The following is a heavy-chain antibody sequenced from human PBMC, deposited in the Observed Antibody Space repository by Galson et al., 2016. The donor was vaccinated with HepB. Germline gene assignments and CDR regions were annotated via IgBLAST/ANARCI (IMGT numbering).Heavy chain of an antibody. D-gene: IGHD6-19*01. V-gene: IGHV3-64*01. CDR2: ISSNGGTT. CDR1: GFTFRSHA. J-gene: IGHJ6*04. CDR3: TTDSDPRSSYYYYYYTMDV. Sequence: SLRLSCAASGFTFRSHAMHWIRQAPGKGLEYVSAISSNGGTTYYASSVKGRFTISRDNSKNTLYLQMNSLKSEDTAIYYCTTDSDPRSSYYYYYYTMDVWGKGTTVTVSS.